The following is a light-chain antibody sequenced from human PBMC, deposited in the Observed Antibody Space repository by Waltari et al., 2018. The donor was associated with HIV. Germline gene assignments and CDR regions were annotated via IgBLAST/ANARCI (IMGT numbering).Light chain of an antibody. J-gene: IGLJ3*02. V-gene: IGLV1-47*01. Sequence: QSVLTQPPSASGTPGQSVSLSCSGSRSNLRSNYVYWYQHLPGTTPKVVIYRSDQRPSGVPDRFSGSNSGTSASLAISGLRSEDEAHYYCASWDDNLSGWVFGGGTKLTVL. CDR3: ASWDDNLSGWV. CDR1: RSNLRSNY. CDR2: RSD.